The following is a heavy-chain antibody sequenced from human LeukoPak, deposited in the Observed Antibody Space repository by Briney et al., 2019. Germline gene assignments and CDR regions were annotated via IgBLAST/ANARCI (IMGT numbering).Heavy chain of an antibody. CDR1: GFSFRNTW. D-gene: IGHD1-26*01. Sequence: GGSLRLSCTASGFSFRNTWMSWVRQAPGKGLEWVANIKKDETEIYYADSVKGRFTISRDNAKRSLYLQMSVLRAADTAVYYCATLNWDDGEVSGFDHWGRGIMVTVSS. V-gene: IGHV3-7*01. CDR2: IKKDETEI. J-gene: IGHJ5*02. CDR3: ATLNWDDGEVSGFDH.